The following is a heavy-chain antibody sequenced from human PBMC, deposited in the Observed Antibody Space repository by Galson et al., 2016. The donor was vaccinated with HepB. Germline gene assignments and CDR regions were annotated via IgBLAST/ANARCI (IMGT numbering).Heavy chain of an antibody. CDR2: TYYRSKWYN. V-gene: IGHV6-1*01. J-gene: IGHJ6*02. CDR1: GDSVSSSTAA. D-gene: IGHD3-9*01. CDR3: AREVRYSPSGGMDV. Sequence: CAISGDSVSSSTAAWIWIRQSPSRGLEWLGRTYYRSKWYNDYAVSVKSRITINPDTSKNQFSLQLSSVTPEDTAVYYCAREVRYSPSGGMDVWGQGTTVTSSS.